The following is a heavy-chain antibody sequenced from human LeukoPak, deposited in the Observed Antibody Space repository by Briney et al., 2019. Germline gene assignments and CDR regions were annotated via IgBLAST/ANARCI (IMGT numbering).Heavy chain of an antibody. CDR1: GFTFNTCA. J-gene: IGHJ5*02. CDR3: AKEEYSSSGTDWFDP. Sequence: GGSLRLSCAGSGFTFNTCAMNWVRQAPGKGLEWVSAISGAGISTYYADSVKGRFTISRDNSKNTLFLQMNSLRAEDTAVYYCAKEEYSSSGTDWFDPWGQGTLVTVSS. CDR2: ISGAGIST. D-gene: IGHD6-13*01. V-gene: IGHV3-23*01.